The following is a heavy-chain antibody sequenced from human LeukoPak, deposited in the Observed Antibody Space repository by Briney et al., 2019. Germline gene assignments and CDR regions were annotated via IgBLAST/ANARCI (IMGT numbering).Heavy chain of an antibody. J-gene: IGHJ4*02. CDR2: INHSGST. CDR3: ARDRSYSYAEYYFDY. V-gene: IGHV4-34*01. D-gene: IGHD5-18*01. Sequence: SETLSLTCAVYGGSFSGYYWSWIRQPPGKGLEWIGEINHSGSTNYNPSLKSRVTISVDTSKNQFSLKLSSVTAADTAVYYCARDRSYSYAEYYFDYWGQGTLVTVSS. CDR1: GGSFSGYY.